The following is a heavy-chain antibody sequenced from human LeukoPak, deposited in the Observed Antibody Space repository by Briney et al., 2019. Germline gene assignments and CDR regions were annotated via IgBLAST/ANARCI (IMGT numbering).Heavy chain of an antibody. D-gene: IGHD3-16*01. V-gene: IGHV3-53*01. CDR3: AKDRLGGPYFFHY. CDR1: GFTVSSNY. CDR2: SYSGGSS. J-gene: IGHJ4*02. Sequence: GGSLRLSCAASGFTVSSNYMSWVRQAPGKGLEWVSVSYSGGSSYYADSVKGRFTISGDNSKNTLYLQMNTLRAEDTAVYFCAKDRLGGPYFFHYWGEGTLVTVSS.